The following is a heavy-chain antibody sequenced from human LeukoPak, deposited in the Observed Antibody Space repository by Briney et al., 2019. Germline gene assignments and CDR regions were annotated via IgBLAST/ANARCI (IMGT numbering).Heavy chain of an antibody. CDR2: INAGNGNT. Sequence: ASVKVSCKASGYTFTSYAMHWVRQAPGQRLEWMGWINAGNGNTKYSQKFQGRVTITRDTSASTANMELSSLRSEDTAVYYCAGGAPTGYYYYYGMDVWGKGTTVTVSS. V-gene: IGHV1-3*01. D-gene: IGHD3-9*01. CDR3: AGGAPTGYYYYYGMDV. CDR1: GYTFTSYA. J-gene: IGHJ6*04.